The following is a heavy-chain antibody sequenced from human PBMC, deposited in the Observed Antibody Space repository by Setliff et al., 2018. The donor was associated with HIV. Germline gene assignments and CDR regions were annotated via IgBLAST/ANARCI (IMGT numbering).Heavy chain of an antibody. V-gene: IGHV1-2*06. D-gene: IGHD4-17*01. J-gene: IGHJ6*03. CDR1: GYTFTGYY. CDR3: ARETTVVMGDDVDNYHYSYMDV. Sequence: ASVKVSCKASGYTFTGYYIHWVRQAPGQGLEWMGRIYPNSGGTNFAQKFQGRVTMTRDTSISTAYMELSRLTSYDTAMYYCARETTVVMGDDVDNYHYSYMDVWGKGTTVTVSS. CDR2: IYPNSGGT.